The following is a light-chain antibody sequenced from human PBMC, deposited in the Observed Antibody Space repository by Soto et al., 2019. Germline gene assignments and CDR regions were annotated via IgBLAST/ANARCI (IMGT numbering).Light chain of an antibody. CDR2: EVS. V-gene: IGLV2-14*01. CDR3: SSFTSSNTWV. CDR1: SSDVGAYDY. J-gene: IGLJ3*02. Sequence: QSALTQPASVSGSPGQSITISGTGSSSDVGAYDYVSWYQQHPGKAPKFMLYEVSNRPSGLSDRFSGSKSGNTASLTISGLQAEDEADYYCSSFTSSNTWVFGGGTKLTVL.